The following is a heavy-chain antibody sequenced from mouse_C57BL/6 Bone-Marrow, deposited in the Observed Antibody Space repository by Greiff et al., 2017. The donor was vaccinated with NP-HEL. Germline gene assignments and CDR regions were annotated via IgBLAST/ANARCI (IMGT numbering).Heavy chain of an antibody. CDR1: GFNTKDDY. CDR3: TTPDSSGLFAY. CDR2: IDPENGDT. D-gene: IGHD3-2*02. V-gene: IGHV14-4*01. J-gene: IGHJ3*01. Sequence: VQLKESGAELVRPGASVKLSCTASGFNTKDDYMHWVKQRPEQGLEWIGWIDPENGDTEYASKFQGKATITADTSSNTAYLQLSSLTSEDTAVYYCTTPDSSGLFAYWGQGTLVTVSA.